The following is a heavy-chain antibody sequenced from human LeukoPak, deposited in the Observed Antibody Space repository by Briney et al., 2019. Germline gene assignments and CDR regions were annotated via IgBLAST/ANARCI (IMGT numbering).Heavy chain of an antibody. CDR1: GYSISSGYY. CDR3: ARDSRGYVPNFDY. J-gene: IGHJ4*02. CDR2: IYHSGST. Sequence: SETLSLTCTVSGYSISSGYYWGRIRQPPGKGLEWIGSIYHSGSTYYNPSLKSRVTISVDTSKNQFSLKLSSVTAADTAVYYCARDSRGYVPNFDYWGQGTLVTVSS. D-gene: IGHD5-12*01. V-gene: IGHV4-38-2*02.